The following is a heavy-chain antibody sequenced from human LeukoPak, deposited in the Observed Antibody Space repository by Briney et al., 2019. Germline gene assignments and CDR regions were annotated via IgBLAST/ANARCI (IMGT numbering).Heavy chain of an antibody. V-gene: IGHV3-21*01. D-gene: IGHD2-15*01. J-gene: IGHJ3*02. CDR2: ISSSSSYI. CDR1: GFTFSSYS. CDR3: ARGNCSGGSCYVKGSFDI. Sequence: PGGSLRLSFASSGFTFSSYSMNWVRQAPGKGLEWVSSISSSSSYIYYADSVKGRFTISRDNAKNSLYLQMNSLRAEDTAVYYCARGNCSGGSCYVKGSFDIWGQGTMVTVSS.